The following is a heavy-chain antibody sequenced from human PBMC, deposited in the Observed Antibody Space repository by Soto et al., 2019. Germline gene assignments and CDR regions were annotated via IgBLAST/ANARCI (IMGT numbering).Heavy chain of an antibody. CDR2: IISTGYGAKT. V-gene: IGHV3-49*04. Sequence: GGSLRPSCAASGFTFGDFAMSWVRQGPGKGLEWVGLIISTGYGAKTQYAASVKDRFIISRDDSKSIAYLQMNSLKTEDTAVYYCTRDYEYSYSYDFEFWGQGTLVTVSS. D-gene: IGHD4-4*01. CDR3: TRDYEYSYSYDFEF. CDR1: GFTFGDFA. J-gene: IGHJ4*02.